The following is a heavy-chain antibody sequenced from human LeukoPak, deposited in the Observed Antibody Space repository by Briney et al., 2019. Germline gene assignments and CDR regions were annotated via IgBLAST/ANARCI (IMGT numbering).Heavy chain of an antibody. CDR3: ARDVGWQWLARGDY. D-gene: IGHD6-19*01. CDR1: GFTFSSYS. V-gene: IGHV3-21*01. CDR2: ISSSSSYI. Sequence: GGSLRLSCAASGFTFSSYSMNWVRQAPGKGLEWVSSISSSSSYIYYADSVKGRFTISRDNAKNSLYLQMDSLRAEDTAVYYCARDVGWQWLARGDYWSQGTLVTVSS. J-gene: IGHJ4*02.